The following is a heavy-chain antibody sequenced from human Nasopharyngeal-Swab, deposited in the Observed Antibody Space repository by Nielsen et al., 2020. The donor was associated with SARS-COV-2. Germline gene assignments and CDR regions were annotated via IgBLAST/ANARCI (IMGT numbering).Heavy chain of an antibody. CDR2: IYYSAST. CDR1: GASISSSSYY. CDR3: ARQERSITIFGVVISDFDY. Sequence: SETLSLTCTVSGASISSSSYYWGWIRQPPGKGLEWIGSIYYSASTYYNPSLKSRVTISVDTSKNQFSLKLSSVTAADTAVYYCARQERSITIFGVVISDFDYWGQGTLVTVSS. J-gene: IGHJ4*02. D-gene: IGHD3-3*01. V-gene: IGHV4-39*01.